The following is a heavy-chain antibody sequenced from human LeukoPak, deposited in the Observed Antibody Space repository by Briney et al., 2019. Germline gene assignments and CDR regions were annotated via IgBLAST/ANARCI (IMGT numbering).Heavy chain of an antibody. Sequence: PQTLSLTCTVSGGSISSGGYYWSWIRQHPGKSLEWIGYIYYSGSTYYNPSLKSRVTISVDTSKNQFSLKLSSVTAADTAVYYCARVWFGELSPYFDYWGQGTLVTVSS. CDR1: GGSISSGGYY. CDR2: IYYSGST. V-gene: IGHV4-31*03. J-gene: IGHJ4*02. CDR3: ARVWFGELSPYFDY. D-gene: IGHD3-10*01.